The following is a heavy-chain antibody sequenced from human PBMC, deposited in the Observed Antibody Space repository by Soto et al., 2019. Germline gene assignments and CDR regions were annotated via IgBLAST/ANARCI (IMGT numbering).Heavy chain of an antibody. D-gene: IGHD4-4*01. V-gene: IGHV1-18*01. J-gene: IGHJ4*02. CDR1: GYTFTSYG. CDR2: ISAYNGNT. Sequence: ASVKVSCKASGYTFTSYGISCVRQAPGQGLEWMGWISAYNGNTNYAQKPQGRVTMTTDTSTSTAYMELRSLRSDDTAVYYCAVSDRKYSNYMNYWGQGTLVTVSS. CDR3: AVSDRKYSNYMNY.